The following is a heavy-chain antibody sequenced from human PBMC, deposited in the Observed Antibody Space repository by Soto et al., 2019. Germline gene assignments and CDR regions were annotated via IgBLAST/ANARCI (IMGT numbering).Heavy chain of an antibody. CDR2: IYPGDSDT. D-gene: IGHD4-17*01. J-gene: IGHJ6*02. V-gene: IGHV5-51*01. CDR1: GYSFTSYW. CDR3: ARHGGYGDEASYYYYGMDV. Sequence: GESLKISFKGSGYSFTSYWIGWVRQMPGKGLEWMGIIYPGDSDTRYSPSFQGQVTISADKSISTAYLQWSSLKASDTAMYYCARHGGYGDEASYYYYGMDVWGQGTTVTVSS.